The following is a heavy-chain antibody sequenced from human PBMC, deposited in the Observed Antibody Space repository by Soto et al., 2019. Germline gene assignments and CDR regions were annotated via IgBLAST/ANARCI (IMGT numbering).Heavy chain of an antibody. V-gene: IGHV1-69*02. CDR3: ARGLDGYMVRASYYYMGV. Sequence: SVKVSCKASGGTFGSYTIAWVRQAPGQGLEWMGRIIPILGIANYAQKFQGRVAITADKYTSTAYMHLSSLRSEDTAVYYCARGLDGYMVRASYYYMGVWGKGTTVTVSS. D-gene: IGHD3-10*01. CDR2: IIPILGIA. J-gene: IGHJ6*03. CDR1: GGTFGSYT.